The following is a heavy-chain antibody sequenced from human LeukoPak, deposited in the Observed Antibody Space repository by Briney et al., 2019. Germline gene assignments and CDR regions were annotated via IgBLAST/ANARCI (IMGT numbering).Heavy chain of an antibody. CDR2: INHSGST. CDR3: ARSDGYGLVGI. Sequence: SETLSLTCAVYGGSFSGYYWSWISQPPGKGLEWIGEINHSGSTNYNPSLKSRVTISVDTSKNHFSLTLSSVTAADTAVYYCARSDGYGLVGIWGQGTMVTVSS. CDR1: GGSFSGYY. D-gene: IGHD3-10*01. V-gene: IGHV4-34*01. J-gene: IGHJ3*02.